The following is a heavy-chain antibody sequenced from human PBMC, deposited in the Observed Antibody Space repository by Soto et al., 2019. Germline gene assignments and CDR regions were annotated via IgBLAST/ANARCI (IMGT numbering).Heavy chain of an antibody. J-gene: IGHJ4*02. CDR1: GYTFTSYG. D-gene: IGHD3-16*01. V-gene: IGHV1-18*01. CDR2: ISAYNGNT. CDR3: ARELGGWGDY. Sequence: QVQLVQSGAEVKKPGASVKVSCRASGYTFTSYGISWVRQAPGQGLAWMGWISAYNGNTNYAQKHQGRVTMTTITSPSTAYMELRSLGSDDTAVDYCARELGGWGDYWGQGTLVTVSS.